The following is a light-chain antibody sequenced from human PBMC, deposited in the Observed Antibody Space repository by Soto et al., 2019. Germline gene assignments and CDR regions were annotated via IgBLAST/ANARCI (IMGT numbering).Light chain of an antibody. CDR3: QQYGSSGT. J-gene: IGKJ1*01. Sequence: EILLTQSPGTLSLSPGERATLSCRASQSVSNNYLAWYQQPPRQAPRLLIYGASNRATGIPDSLSGSGSGTDFTLTISRMEPEDSAVYYCQQYGSSGTFGQGTKVDIK. CDR1: QSVSNNY. CDR2: GAS. V-gene: IGKV3-20*01.